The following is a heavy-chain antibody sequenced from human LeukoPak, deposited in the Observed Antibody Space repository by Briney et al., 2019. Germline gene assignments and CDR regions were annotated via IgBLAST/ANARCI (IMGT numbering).Heavy chain of an antibody. V-gene: IGHV3-21*01. CDR2: ISSSSSYI. CDR3: ARDTFDY. Sequence: GGSLRLSCAASAFTFSTYSMNRVRQAPGKGLEWVSSISSSSSYIFYADSVKGRFTISRDNAKNSLYLQMNSLRAEDTAFYYCARDTFDYWGQGTLVTVSS. J-gene: IGHJ4*02. CDR1: AFTFSTYS.